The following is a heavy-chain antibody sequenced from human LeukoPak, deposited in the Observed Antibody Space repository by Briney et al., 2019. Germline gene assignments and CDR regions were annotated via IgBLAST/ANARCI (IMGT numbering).Heavy chain of an antibody. CDR3: ARSRYGTTWSSSWEFDY. D-gene: IGHD6-13*01. CDR1: GFTVSSNY. CDR2: IYSGGST. J-gene: IGHJ4*02. V-gene: IGHV3-66*01. Sequence: GGSPRLSCAVSGFTVSSNYMNWVRQAPGKGLEWVSVIYSGGSTCYADSVKGRFTISRDNSKNTLYLQMNSLRAEDTAVYYCARSRYGTTWSSSWEFDYWGQGTLVTVSS.